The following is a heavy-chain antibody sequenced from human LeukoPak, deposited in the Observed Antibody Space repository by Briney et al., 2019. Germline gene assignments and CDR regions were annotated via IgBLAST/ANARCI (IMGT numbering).Heavy chain of an antibody. CDR1: GFTFSSYS. D-gene: IGHD3-10*01. V-gene: IGHV3-21*01. J-gene: IGHJ4*02. CDR3: ARGGGWFWVDY. Sequence: PGGSLRLSCAASGFTFSSYSMNWVRQAPGKVLEWVSSISSSSSYIYYADSVKGRFTISRDNAKNSLYLQMNSLRAEDTAVYYCARGGGWFWVDYWGQGTLVTVSS. CDR2: ISSSSSYI.